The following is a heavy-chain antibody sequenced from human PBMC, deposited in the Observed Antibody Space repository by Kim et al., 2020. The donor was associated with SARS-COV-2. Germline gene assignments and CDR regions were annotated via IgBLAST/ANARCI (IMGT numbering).Heavy chain of an antibody. D-gene: IGHD6-19*01. Sequence: GGSLRLSCAASGFTFSSYSMNWVRQAPGKGLEWVSSISSSSSYIYYADSVKGRFTISRDNAKNSLYLQMNSLRAEDTAVYYCAREREAEWLTYYYGMDVWGQGTTVTVSS. J-gene: IGHJ6*02. CDR3: AREREAEWLTYYYGMDV. CDR1: GFTFSSYS. V-gene: IGHV3-21*01. CDR2: ISSSSSYI.